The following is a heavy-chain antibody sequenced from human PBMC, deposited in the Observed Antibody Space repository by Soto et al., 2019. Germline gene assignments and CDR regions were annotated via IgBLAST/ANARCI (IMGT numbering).Heavy chain of an antibody. CDR1: GFSFSDYP. D-gene: IGHD3-22*01. CDR2: ISSTGMKE. Sequence: QVQLVESGGGVVQPGRSLSLSCAASGFSFSDYPMHWVRQAPGKGLEWVAAISSTGMKEYYGASVKGRLTISRDTSKNTLYLQMSSLRAEDTAVYYCARESWYSDSSGNYYSNYFDSWGQGTLVTVSS. CDR3: ARESWYSDSSGNYYSNYFDS. J-gene: IGHJ4*02. V-gene: IGHV3-30*04.